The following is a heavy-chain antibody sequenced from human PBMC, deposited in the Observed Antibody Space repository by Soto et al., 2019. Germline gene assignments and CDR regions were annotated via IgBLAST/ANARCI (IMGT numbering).Heavy chain of an antibody. V-gene: IGHV4-31*03. D-gene: IGHD6-6*01. CDR2: SYYSGST. J-gene: IGHJ4*02. CDR3: ARESIADRLDY. CDR1: GGSISSGGYY. Sequence: QVQLQESGPGLVKPSQTLSLTCTVSGGSISSGGYYCSWIRQHPGKGLEWIRYSYYSGSTYYNPSLKSRVTISVDTYKNQFSLKLSSVTAADTAVYYCARESIADRLDYWGQGTLVTPSS.